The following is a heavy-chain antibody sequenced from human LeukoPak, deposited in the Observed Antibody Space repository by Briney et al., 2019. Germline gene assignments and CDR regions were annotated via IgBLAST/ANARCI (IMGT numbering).Heavy chain of an antibody. CDR1: GGSISRPDHY. J-gene: IGHJ4*02. Sequence: PSETLSLTCSVSGGSISRPDHYWSWIRQPPGKGLEWIGFIYDNEKTHYSPSFESRVTISGDTSNNHFSLTLNFVTAADTAIYYCAASQSDCYNSGTYHKIHYWGRGALVTVSS. V-gene: IGHV4-30-4*01. CDR2: IYDNEKT. CDR3: AASQSDCYNSGTYHKIHY. D-gene: IGHD3-10*01.